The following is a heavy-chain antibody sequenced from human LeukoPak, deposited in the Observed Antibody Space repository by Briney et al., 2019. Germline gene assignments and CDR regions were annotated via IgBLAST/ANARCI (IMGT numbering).Heavy chain of an antibody. Sequence: SGGSLRLSCAASGFSLDKAWMTWVRQAPGKGLEWVGHVKSKTEGATRDYAAPVKGRFTISTDDPTNTVYLQMNSLKAEDTAVYFCTTDDHTFYFDSDSYFYSYIDYWGTGTLVTVSS. D-gene: IGHD3-22*01. CDR1: GFSLDKAW. CDR2: VKSKTEGATR. V-gene: IGHV3-15*01. J-gene: IGHJ4*02. CDR3: TTDDHTFYFDSDSYFYSYIDY.